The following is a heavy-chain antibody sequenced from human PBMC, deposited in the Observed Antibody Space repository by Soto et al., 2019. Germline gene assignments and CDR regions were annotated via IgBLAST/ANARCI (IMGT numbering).Heavy chain of an antibody. J-gene: IGHJ5*02. CDR1: GLAITDSEMG. D-gene: IGHD6-19*01. CDR3: ARRHLAVAVSPWFDP. CDR2: IDSSGEK. V-gene: IGHV2-26*01. Sequence: QVTLKESGPVLVKPTETPTLRCTVSGLAITDSEMGVSWIRPPPGQPLEWLAHIDSSGEKSYRTFLKSRLAISKDTSKSQIVLTMTNMDPADTATYYCARRHLAVAVSPWFDPWGQGIPVTVSS.